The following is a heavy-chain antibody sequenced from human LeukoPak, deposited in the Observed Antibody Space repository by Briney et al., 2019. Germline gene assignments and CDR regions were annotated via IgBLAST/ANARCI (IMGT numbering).Heavy chain of an antibody. CDR3: ARGTLQTYYYGMDV. Sequence: PGGSLRLSCAASGFTFSDYYMSWIRQAPGKGREWVSYISSSGSTIYYADSVKGRFTISRDNAKNSLYLQMNSLRAEDTAVYYCARGTLQTYYYGMDVWGQGTTVTVSS. CDR1: GFTFSDYY. V-gene: IGHV3-11*01. CDR2: ISSSGSTI. D-gene: IGHD4-11*01. J-gene: IGHJ6*02.